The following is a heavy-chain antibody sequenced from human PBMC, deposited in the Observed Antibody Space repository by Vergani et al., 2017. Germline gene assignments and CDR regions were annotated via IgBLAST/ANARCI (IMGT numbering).Heavy chain of an antibody. Sequence: QVQLQQWGAGLLKLSETLSLTCAVYGGSFSGYYWSWIRQPPGKGLEWIGEINHSGSTNYNPSLKSRVTISVDTSKNQFSLKLSSVTAADTAVYYCARVADVDTAMVGFDYWGQGTLVTVSS. J-gene: IGHJ4*02. CDR3: ARVADVDTAMVGFDY. D-gene: IGHD5-18*01. CDR1: GGSFSGYY. CDR2: INHSGST. V-gene: IGHV4-34*01.